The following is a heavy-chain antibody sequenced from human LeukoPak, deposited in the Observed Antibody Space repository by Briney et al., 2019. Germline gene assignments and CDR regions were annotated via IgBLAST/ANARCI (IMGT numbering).Heavy chain of an antibody. Sequence: GSLRLSCAASGFTFSSYGMSWVRQAPGKGLEWVSAITATSSSTHDADSVKGRFTISRDNSKNTLYLQMNSLRAEDTAVYYCAKLSAMVSFDYWGQGTPVTVSS. J-gene: IGHJ4*02. D-gene: IGHD5-18*01. V-gene: IGHV3-23*01. CDR3: AKLSAMVSFDY. CDR1: GFTFSSYG. CDR2: ITATSSST.